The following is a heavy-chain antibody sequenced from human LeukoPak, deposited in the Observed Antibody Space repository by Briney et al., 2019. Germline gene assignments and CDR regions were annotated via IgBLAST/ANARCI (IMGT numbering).Heavy chain of an antibody. CDR1: GYTFTSYG. V-gene: IGHV1-18*01. J-gene: IGHJ4*02. Sequence: ASVKVSCKASGYTFTSYGISWVRQAPGQGLEWMGWINAYNGNTNYAQKLQGGVTMTTDTSTSTAYMELRSLRFDDTAVYYCARRQGTTLSFDYWGQGTLVTVSS. CDR3: ARRQGTTLSFDY. D-gene: IGHD1-1*01. CDR2: INAYNGNT.